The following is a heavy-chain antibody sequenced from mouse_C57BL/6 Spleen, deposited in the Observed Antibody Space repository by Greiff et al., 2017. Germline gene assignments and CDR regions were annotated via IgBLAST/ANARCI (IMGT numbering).Heavy chain of an antibody. Sequence: EVMLVESGGGLVKPGGSLKLSCAASGFTFSDYGMHWVRQAPEKGLEWVAYISSGSSTIYYADTVKGRFTISRDNAKNTLFLQMTSLRSEDTAMYYCARGGYSPWYFDVWGTGTTVTVSS. D-gene: IGHD2-3*01. V-gene: IGHV5-17*01. CDR3: ARGGYSPWYFDV. J-gene: IGHJ1*03. CDR1: GFTFSDYG. CDR2: ISSGSSTI.